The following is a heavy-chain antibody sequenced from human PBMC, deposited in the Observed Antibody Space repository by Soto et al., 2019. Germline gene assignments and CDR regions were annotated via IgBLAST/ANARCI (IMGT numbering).Heavy chain of an antibody. Sequence: PEPLSLTCTVSGGPISISSYSWAGIRQPPGKGLEWIGSIYYSGSTYYNPSLKSRVTISVDMSKNQFSLKLCSVTASDTAVYYCARHRRTTVAKFYFDNWGQGALVTVSS. V-gene: IGHV4-39*01. CDR2: IYYSGST. J-gene: IGHJ4*02. CDR1: GGPISISSYS. D-gene: IGHD4-4*01. CDR3: ARHRRTTVAKFYFDN.